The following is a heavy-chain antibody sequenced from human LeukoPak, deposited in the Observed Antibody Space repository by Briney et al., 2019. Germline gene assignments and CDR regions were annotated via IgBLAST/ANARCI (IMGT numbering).Heavy chain of an antibody. Sequence: GASVKVSCKASGYTFTNYGISWVRQDPGQGLGWMGWISAYNGDTNYAQKLQGRVTMTTDTSTSTAYMELRSLRSDDTAMYYCAVRNTSSWSPFDFWGQGTLVTVSS. J-gene: IGHJ4*02. CDR1: GYTFTNYG. V-gene: IGHV1-18*01. D-gene: IGHD6-13*01. CDR3: AVRNTSSWSPFDF. CDR2: ISAYNGDT.